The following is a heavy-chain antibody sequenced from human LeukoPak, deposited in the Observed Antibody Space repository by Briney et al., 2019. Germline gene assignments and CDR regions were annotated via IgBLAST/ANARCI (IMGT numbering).Heavy chain of an antibody. D-gene: IGHD4-23*01. Sequence: GGSLRLSCAASGFTFSSYGTHWARQAPGKGLEWVAVIWYDGSNKYYADSVKGRFTISRDNSKNTLYLQMNSLRAEDTAVYYCARDRGYGGNSSVVEDAFDIWGQGTMVTVSS. J-gene: IGHJ3*02. CDR3: ARDRGYGGNSSVVEDAFDI. CDR2: IWYDGSNK. CDR1: GFTFSSYG. V-gene: IGHV3-33*01.